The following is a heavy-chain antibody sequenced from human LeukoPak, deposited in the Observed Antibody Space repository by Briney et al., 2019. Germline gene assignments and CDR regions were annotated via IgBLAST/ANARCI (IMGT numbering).Heavy chain of an antibody. CDR2: ISGDGGST. Sequence: GGSLRLSCAASGFTFDDYAMHWVRQAPGKGLEWVSLISGDGGSTYYADSVKGRFTISRDNSKNSLYLQMNSLRTEDTALYYCAKDIPDARSSWYYYYYCMDVWGQGTTVTVSS. CDR1: GFTFDDYA. CDR3: AKDIPDARSSWYYYYYCMDV. V-gene: IGHV3-43*02. D-gene: IGHD6-13*01. J-gene: IGHJ6*02.